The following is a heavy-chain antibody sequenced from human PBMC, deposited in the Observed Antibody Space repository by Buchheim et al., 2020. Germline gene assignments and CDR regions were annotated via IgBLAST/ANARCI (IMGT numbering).Heavy chain of an antibody. V-gene: IGHV3-33*01. CDR3: AREVAYCGGDCSSFDY. CDR1: GFTFSSYG. D-gene: IGHD2-21*02. J-gene: IGHJ4*02. CDR2: IWYDGSNK. Sequence: QVQLVESGGGVVQPGRSLRLSCAASGFTFSSYGMHWVRQAPGKGLEWVAVIWYDGSNKYYADSVKGRFTISRDNSKNTLYLQMSSLRAEDTAVYYCAREVAYCGGDCSSFDYWGQGTL.